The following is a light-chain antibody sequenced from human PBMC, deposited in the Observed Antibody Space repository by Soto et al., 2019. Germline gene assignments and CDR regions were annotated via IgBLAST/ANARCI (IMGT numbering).Light chain of an antibody. V-gene: IGKV3-11*01. CDR2: DAS. J-gene: IGKJ5*01. Sequence: EIVLTQSPATLSLSPGERATFSCRASQSVSSYLAWYQQKPGQAPRLLIYDASNRATGIPARFSGSGSGTDFTLTINSLQPEDFATYYCQQAYSFPITFGQGTRLEIK. CDR3: QQAYSFPIT. CDR1: QSVSSY.